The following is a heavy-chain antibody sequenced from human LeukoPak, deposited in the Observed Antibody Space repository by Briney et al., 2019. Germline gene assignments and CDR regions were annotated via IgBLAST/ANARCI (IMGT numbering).Heavy chain of an antibody. CDR3: AREETAAPPDAFDI. CDR1: GYTFITHA. Sequence: ASVKVSCKASGYTFITHAMNWVRQAPGQGLEWVGGIIPIFGTANYAQKFQGRVTITTDESTSTVYMELSSLRSEDTAVYYCAREETAAPPDAFDIWGQGTMVTVSS. V-gene: IGHV1-69*05. J-gene: IGHJ3*02. D-gene: IGHD5-18*01. CDR2: IIPIFGTA.